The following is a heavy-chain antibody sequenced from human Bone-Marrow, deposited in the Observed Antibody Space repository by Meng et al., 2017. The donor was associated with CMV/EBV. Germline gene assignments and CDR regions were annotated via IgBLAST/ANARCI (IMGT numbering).Heavy chain of an antibody. CDR2: IYYSGST. D-gene: IGHD1-1*01. J-gene: IGHJ6*02. V-gene: IGHV4-39*01. CDR1: GGSISSSSYY. CDR3: ARGGNDAYYYYYYGMDV. Sequence: SETLSLTCTVSGGSISSSSYYWGWIRQPPGKGLEWIGSIYYSGSTYYNPSLKSRVTISVDTSKNQFSLKLSSVTAADTAVYYCARGGNDAYYYYYYGMDVWGQGTTVTVPS.